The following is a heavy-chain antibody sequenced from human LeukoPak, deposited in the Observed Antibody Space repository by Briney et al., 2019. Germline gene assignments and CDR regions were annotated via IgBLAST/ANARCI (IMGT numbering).Heavy chain of an antibody. Sequence: GGSLGLSCAASGFTFSSYGMHWVRQAPGKGLEWVAFIRYDGSNKYYADSVKGRFTISRDNSKNTLYLQMNSLRAEDTAVYYCAKDLRDIVVVVAATLHSSAFDYWGQGTLVTVSS. CDR1: GFTFSSYG. CDR3: AKDLRDIVVVVAATLHSSAFDY. CDR2: IRYDGSNK. J-gene: IGHJ4*02. D-gene: IGHD2-15*01. V-gene: IGHV3-30*02.